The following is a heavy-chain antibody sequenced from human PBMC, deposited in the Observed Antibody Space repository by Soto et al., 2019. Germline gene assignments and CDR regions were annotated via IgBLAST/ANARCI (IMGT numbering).Heavy chain of an antibody. Sequence: QVQLVQSGAEVKKPGASVKVSCKASRYAFTSYYIHWVRQAPGQGLEWMGWINPNNGYTKYTQKFQGRVTVTRDTSITTAYLELTRLQSDDPAVYYCAKAEFDFWSGYWSPALDFWGQGTLVTVSS. CDR3: AKAEFDFWSGYWSPALDF. V-gene: IGHV1-2*02. CDR1: RYAFTSYY. J-gene: IGHJ4*02. D-gene: IGHD3-3*01. CDR2: INPNNGYT.